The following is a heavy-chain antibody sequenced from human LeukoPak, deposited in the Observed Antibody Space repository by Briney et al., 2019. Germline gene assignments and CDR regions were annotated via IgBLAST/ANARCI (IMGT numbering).Heavy chain of an antibody. CDR1: GFTFSSHA. D-gene: IGHD6-6*01. V-gene: IGHV3-23*01. CDR2: ISGSGGST. J-gene: IGHJ3*02. CDR3: AKLVLRYSSSPGAFDI. Sequence: SGGSLRLSCAASGFTFSSHAMSWVRQAPGKGLEWVSAISGSGGSTYYADSVKGRFTISRDNSKNTLYLQMNSLRAEDTAVYYCAKLVLRYSSSPGAFDIWGQGTMVTVSS.